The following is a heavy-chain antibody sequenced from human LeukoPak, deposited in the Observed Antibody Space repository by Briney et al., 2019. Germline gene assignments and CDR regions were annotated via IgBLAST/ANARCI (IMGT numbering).Heavy chain of an antibody. CDR2: ISGSGGST. D-gene: IGHD3-10*01. J-gene: IGHJ4*01. CDR3: AKCGSGSAIEYYFDY. V-gene: IGHV3-23*01. CDR1: GFTFSSYA. Sequence: PGGSLRLSCAASGFTFSSYAMSWVPQAPGKGLEWVSAISGSGGSTYYADSVKGRFTISRDNSKNTLYLQMNSLRAEDTAVYYCAKCGSGSAIEYYFDYCGHGNLVTVSS.